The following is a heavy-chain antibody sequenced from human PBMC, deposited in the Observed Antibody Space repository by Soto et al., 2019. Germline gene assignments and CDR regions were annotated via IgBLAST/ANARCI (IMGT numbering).Heavy chain of an antibody. CDR2: IYYLGNT. V-gene: IGHV4-61*08. D-gene: IGHD5-18*01. Sequence: TLSLTCTVSGGSVSSGDYYWSWIRQPPGKGLEWIGNIYYLGNTNYNPSLKSRVTVSLDTSKNLFSLRLTSVTAADTAVYYCARIPVDTAMIYWLDPWGQGTLVTVSS. J-gene: IGHJ5*02. CDR1: GGSVSSGDYY. CDR3: ARIPVDTAMIYWLDP.